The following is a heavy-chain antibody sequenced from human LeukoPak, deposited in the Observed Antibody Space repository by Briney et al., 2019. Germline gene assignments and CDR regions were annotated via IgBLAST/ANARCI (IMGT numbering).Heavy chain of an antibody. CDR3: AAVPNANAWYWDDAFNI. CDR2: IVVGSGNT. J-gene: IGHJ3*02. Sequence: SVKVSCKASGFTFTTSAVQWVRQACGQRLEWIGRIVVGSGNTDNAQKFQGRLTITRDISTSTAYMALSSLTSDDTAVYYCAAVPNANAWYWDDAFNIWGQGTMVTVSS. D-gene: IGHD2-8*02. V-gene: IGHV1-58*01. CDR1: GFTFTTSA.